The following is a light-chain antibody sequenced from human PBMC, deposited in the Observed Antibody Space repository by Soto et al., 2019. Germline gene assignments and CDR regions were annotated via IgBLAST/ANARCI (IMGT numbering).Light chain of an antibody. Sequence: DIVMTQSPDSLTVSLGERATINCKSSQSVLYSPNNKNYLAWYQHKPGQPPKLLIYWASTRDSGVPDRFSGSGSGTDFTLTITSLQAEDVAVYYCLQYYATPQTFGQGTKVEVQ. V-gene: IGKV4-1*01. CDR2: WAS. J-gene: IGKJ1*01. CDR3: LQYYATPQT. CDR1: QSVLYSPNNKNY.